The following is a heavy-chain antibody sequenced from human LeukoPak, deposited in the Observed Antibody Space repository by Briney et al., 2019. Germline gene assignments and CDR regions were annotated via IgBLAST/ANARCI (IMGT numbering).Heavy chain of an antibody. Sequence: GSLRLSCAASGFTFSSSAMSWVRQAPGKGLEWVSTISGSGSGSSTYYADSVKGRFTISRDNSKNTLYLQMNSLRAEDTAVYYCAKASSGYDNYYYYYMDVWGKGTTVTISS. CDR1: GFTFSSSA. J-gene: IGHJ6*03. D-gene: IGHD3-22*01. CDR2: ISGSGSGSST. CDR3: AKASSGYDNYYYYYMDV. V-gene: IGHV3-23*01.